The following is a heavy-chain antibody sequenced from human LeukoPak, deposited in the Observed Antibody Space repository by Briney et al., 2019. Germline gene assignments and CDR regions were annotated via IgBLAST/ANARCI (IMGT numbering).Heavy chain of an antibody. CDR2: INPSGGST. J-gene: IGHJ3*02. CDR3: ARVRTSYEDSDAFDI. V-gene: IGHV1-46*01. D-gene: IGHD1-26*01. Sequence: ASVKVSCKASGYTFTSYYMHWVRQAPGQGLEWMGKINPSGGSTSYAQKFQGRVTMTRDTSTSTVYMELSSLRSEDTAVYYCARVRTSYEDSDAFDIWGQGTMVTVSS. CDR1: GYTFTSYY.